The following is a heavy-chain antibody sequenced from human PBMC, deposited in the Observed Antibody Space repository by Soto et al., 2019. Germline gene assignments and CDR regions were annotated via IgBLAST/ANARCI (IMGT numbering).Heavy chain of an antibody. CDR1: GFRFSDYP. CDR2: INGRGTST. CDR3: VRGHPTHGLDS. V-gene: IGHV3-7*03. D-gene: IGHD1-1*01. Sequence: GGSLRLSCVASGFRFSDYPLNWVRQAPGQGLEWVANINGRGTSTNYVDSVRGRFYTSRDNTKNSFYLHMDSLRVGDTATYYCVRGHPTHGLDSWGSGTTVTASX. J-gene: IGHJ6*04.